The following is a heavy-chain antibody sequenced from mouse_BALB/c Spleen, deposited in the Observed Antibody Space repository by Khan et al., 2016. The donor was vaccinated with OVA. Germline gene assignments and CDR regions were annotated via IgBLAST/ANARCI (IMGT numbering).Heavy chain of an antibody. D-gene: IGHD1-1*02. CDR1: GFTFTDYY. V-gene: IGHV5-12*02. J-gene: IGHJ3*01. CDR3: AREGDGGGLTY. CDR2: LSNRGTTP. Sequence: EVELVESGGGFMQPGGSLKLSCATSGFTFTDYYMYWVRQTPERRLEWVAYLSNRGTTPYYPDPVRGRFTISRDNAKNTLYLQMSRLKSEDTAMYYCAREGDGGGLTYWGQGTLVTVSA.